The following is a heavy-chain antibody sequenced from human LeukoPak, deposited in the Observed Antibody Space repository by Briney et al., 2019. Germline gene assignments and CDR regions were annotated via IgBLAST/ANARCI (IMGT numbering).Heavy chain of an antibody. J-gene: IGHJ4*02. CDR3: AREGLEKTYYDILTGYYNAAGFDY. D-gene: IGHD3-9*01. CDR2: ISSSGSTI. CDR1: GFTFSSYE. V-gene: IGHV3-48*03. Sequence: GGSLRLSCAASGFTFSSYEMNWVRQAPGKGLEWVSYISSSGSTIYYADSVKGRFTISRDNAKSSLYLQMNSLRAEDTAVYYCAREGLEKTYYDILTGYYNAAGFDYWGQGTLVTVSS.